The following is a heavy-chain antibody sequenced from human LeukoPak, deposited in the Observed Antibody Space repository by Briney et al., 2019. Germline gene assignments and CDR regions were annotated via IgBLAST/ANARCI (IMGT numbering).Heavy chain of an antibody. CDR2: ISYDGSNK. CDR1: GFTFSSYA. Sequence: PGGSLRLSCAAPGFTFSSYAMHWVRQAPGKGLEWVAVISYDGSNKYYADSVKGRFTISRDNSKNTLYLQMNSLRAEDTAVYYCAKDLGDYDFWRGPTDYWGQGTLVTVSS. V-gene: IGHV3-30-3*01. CDR3: AKDLGDYDFWRGPTDY. D-gene: IGHD3-3*01. J-gene: IGHJ4*02.